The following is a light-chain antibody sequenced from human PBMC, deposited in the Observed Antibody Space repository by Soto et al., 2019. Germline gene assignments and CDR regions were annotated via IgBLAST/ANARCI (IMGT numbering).Light chain of an antibody. V-gene: IGKV1-39*01. J-gene: IGKJ3*01. CDR1: QNISRF. CDR2: AAS. CDR3: QQSLNSPFT. Sequence: DILMTQSPSSLSASLGDRVTISCRASQNISRFLSWFQQEPGKAPRLLIYAASTLQGGVPSSFSGSISGTDFTLTVNSLQPEDFATYYCQQSLNSPFTFGPWTRVDVK.